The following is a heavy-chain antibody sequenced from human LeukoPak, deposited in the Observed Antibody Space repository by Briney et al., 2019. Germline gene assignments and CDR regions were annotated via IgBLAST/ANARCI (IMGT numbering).Heavy chain of an antibody. CDR3: ARDVSGSFRPPFVP. Sequence: GGSLRLSCAASGFTFSSYSMNWVRQAPGKGLEWVSSISSSSSYIYYADSVKGRFTISRDNAKNSLYLQMNSLRAEDTAVYYCARDVSGSFRPPFVPWGQGTLVTVSS. CDR2: ISSSSSYI. D-gene: IGHD1-26*01. CDR1: GFTFSSYS. V-gene: IGHV3-21*01. J-gene: IGHJ5*02.